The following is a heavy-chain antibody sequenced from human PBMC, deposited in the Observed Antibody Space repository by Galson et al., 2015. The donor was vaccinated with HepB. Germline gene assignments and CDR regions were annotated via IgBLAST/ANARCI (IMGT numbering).Heavy chain of an antibody. D-gene: IGHD2-21*01. CDR1: GFTFSRYG. V-gene: IGHV3-23*01. CDR3: AKGAYCGGDCHPHYFDY. CDR2: VSDNGGST. J-gene: IGHJ4*02. Sequence: SLRLSCAAPGFTFSRYGMTWVRQAPGKGLEWVSTVSDNGGSTYYADSVKGRFTISRDNSKNTLYLQMNSLRAEDTAVYYCAKGAYCGGDCHPHYFDYWGQGTLVSVSS.